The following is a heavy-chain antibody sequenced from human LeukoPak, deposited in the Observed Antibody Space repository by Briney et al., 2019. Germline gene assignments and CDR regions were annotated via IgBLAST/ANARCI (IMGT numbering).Heavy chain of an antibody. CDR2: IKQDGSEV. V-gene: IGHV3-7*01. D-gene: IGHD3-9*01. J-gene: IGHJ4*02. CDR1: GFTVSSNY. CDR3: AREAAPRY. Sequence: PGGSLRLSCAASGFTVSSNYMSWVRQAPGKGLEWVANIKQDGSEVNYVDSVKGRFTMSRDNDKNLLFLQMSSLRAEDTAVYYCAREAAPRYWGQGTLVTVSS.